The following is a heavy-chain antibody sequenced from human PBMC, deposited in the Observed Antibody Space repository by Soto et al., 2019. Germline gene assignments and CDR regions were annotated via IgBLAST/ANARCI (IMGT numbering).Heavy chain of an antibody. CDR2: INSDGSST. J-gene: IGHJ6*02. CDR1: GFTFSSYW. V-gene: IGHV3-74*01. Sequence: GGSLRLSCAASGFTFSSYWMHWVRQAPGKGLVWVSRINSDGSSTSYADSVKGRFTISRDNAKNTLYLQMNSLRAEDTAVYYCAREYCSSTSCHHLYGMDVWGQGTTVTVS. D-gene: IGHD2-2*01. CDR3: AREYCSSTSCHHLYGMDV.